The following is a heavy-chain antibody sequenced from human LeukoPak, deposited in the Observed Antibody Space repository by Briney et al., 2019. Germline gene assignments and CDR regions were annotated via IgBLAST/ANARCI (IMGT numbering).Heavy chain of an antibody. D-gene: IGHD3-9*01. CDR3: AKQYYDFLTGYDGGDVFNI. J-gene: IGHJ3*02. CDR2: IYTSGST. CDR1: GGSISSYY. V-gene: IGHV4-4*07. Sequence: SETLSLTCTVSGGSISSYYWSWIRQPAGKGLEWIGRIYTSGSTNYNPSLKSRVTMSVDTSKNQFSLKLSSVTAADTAVYYCAKQYYDFLTGYDGGDVFNIWAQGKMVPV.